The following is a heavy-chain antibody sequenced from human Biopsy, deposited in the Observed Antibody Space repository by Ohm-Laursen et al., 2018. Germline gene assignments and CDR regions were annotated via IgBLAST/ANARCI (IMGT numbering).Heavy chain of an antibody. CDR2: VFDRGTT. CDR1: GDSITRSY. D-gene: IGHD3-22*01. V-gene: IGHV4-59*08. CDR3: AAYYYDSSGYFYAFHY. J-gene: IGHJ4*02. Sequence: SETLSLTCTLSGDSITRSYWSWIRQSPGKGLEWIGHVFDRGTTNYNPSVRSRVTMSEDTSKKQFSLKMTSVTAADTVMYYCAAYYYDSSGYFYAFHYWGQGTLVTVSS.